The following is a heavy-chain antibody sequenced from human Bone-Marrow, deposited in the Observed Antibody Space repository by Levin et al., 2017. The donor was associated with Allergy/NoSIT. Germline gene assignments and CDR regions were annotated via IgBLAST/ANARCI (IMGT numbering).Heavy chain of an antibody. J-gene: IGHJ4*02. D-gene: IGHD3-3*01. CDR1: GDSFKTFG. CDR2: IIPMFGTG. CDR3: ARDVAGDLWSLHY. V-gene: IGHV1-69*13. Sequence: SVKVSCKASGDSFKTFGITWVRQAPGQGLEWVGGIIPMFGTGNFAQKFQGRVAITADESTTTAYLELNSLTSDDTAVYYCARDVAGDLWSLHYWGQGTLVTVSS.